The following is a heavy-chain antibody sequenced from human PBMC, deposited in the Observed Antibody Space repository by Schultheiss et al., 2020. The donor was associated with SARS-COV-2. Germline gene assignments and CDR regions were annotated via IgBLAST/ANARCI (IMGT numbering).Heavy chain of an antibody. V-gene: IGHV4-39*07. D-gene: IGHD2-21*01. J-gene: IGHJ6*03. CDR1: GGSISSSSYY. CDR3: AREVKRGRYYYYMDV. CDR2: IYYSGST. Sequence: SETLSLTCTVSGGSISSSSYYWGWIRQPPGKGLEWIGSIYYSGSTYYNPSLKSRVTISVDTSKNQFSLKLSSVTAADTAVYYCAREVKRGRYYYYMDVWGKGTTVTVSS.